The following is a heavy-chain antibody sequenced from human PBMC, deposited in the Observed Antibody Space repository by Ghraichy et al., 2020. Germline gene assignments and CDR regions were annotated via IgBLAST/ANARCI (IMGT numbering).Heavy chain of an antibody. Sequence: GGSLRLSCAASGYTFSTYCMRWVRQAPGKGLDWVANIKQDGSTKYYVDSVKDRFTISRDNTKNTLYLQMNSLRAEDTAVYYCARLYCSGGRWESIFDYWGQGTLGNVPS. V-gene: IGHV3-7*01. CDR3: ARLYCSGGRWESIFDY. CDR2: IKQDGSTK. CDR1: GYTFSTYC. D-gene: IGHD2-15*01. J-gene: IGHJ4*02.